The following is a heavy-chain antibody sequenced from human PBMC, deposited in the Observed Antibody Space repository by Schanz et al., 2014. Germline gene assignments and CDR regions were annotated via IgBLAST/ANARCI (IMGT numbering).Heavy chain of an antibody. Sequence: QVQLVESGGGVVQPGRSLRLSCAASGFTFSNHDIHWVRQAPGKGLEWVAVIRYDGRNKNFVESVKGRFTISRDNSNNTVYLQMNTLRAEDTAVYYCAREDCSATSCYFRYWGQGTLDTVSS. J-gene: IGHJ4*02. V-gene: IGHV3-33*01. CDR2: IRYDGRNK. CDR3: AREDCSATSCYFRY. CDR1: GFTFSNHD. D-gene: IGHD2-21*01.